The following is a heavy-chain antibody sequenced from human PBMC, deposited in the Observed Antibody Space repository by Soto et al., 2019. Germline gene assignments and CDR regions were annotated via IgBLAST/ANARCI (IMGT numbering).Heavy chain of an antibody. D-gene: IGHD2-15*01. CDR2: IWYDGSNK. CDR1: GFTFNTYG. V-gene: IGHV3-33*08. J-gene: IGHJ6*02. Sequence: PGGSLRLSCTTSGFTFNTYGMHWVRQAPGKGLEWVAIIWYDGSNKYYADSVKGRFTISRDNSRNTLYLQMNSLRAEDTALYYCARADCTGAYCYSWPFNYGVDVRGQGTKVTGSS. CDR3: ARADCTGAYCYSWPFNYGVDV.